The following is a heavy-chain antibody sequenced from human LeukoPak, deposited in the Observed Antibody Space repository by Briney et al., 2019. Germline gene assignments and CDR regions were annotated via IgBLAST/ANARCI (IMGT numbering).Heavy chain of an antibody. Sequence: ASVKVSCKASGYTLTGYYMHWVRQAPGQGLEWIGWMNPNSGGTKYAQKFQGRVTMTRDTSISTAYMELSRLRSDDTAMYYCARDKLGLGELSLYDQWGQGTLVTVFS. J-gene: IGHJ5*02. V-gene: IGHV1-2*02. D-gene: IGHD3-16*02. CDR1: GYTLTGYY. CDR3: ARDKLGLGELSLYDQ. CDR2: MNPNSGGT.